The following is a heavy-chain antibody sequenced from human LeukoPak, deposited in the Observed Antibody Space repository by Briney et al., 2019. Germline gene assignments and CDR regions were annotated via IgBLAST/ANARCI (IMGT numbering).Heavy chain of an antibody. D-gene: IGHD3-22*01. CDR3: ARVGYDSSGYEYYFDY. J-gene: IGHJ4*02. CDR2: IYHGGST. Sequence: SQTLSLTCAVSGGSISSGGYSWSWIRQPPGKGLEWIGYIYHGGSTYYNPSLKSRVTISVDRSKNQFSLKLSSVTAADTAVYYCARVGYDSSGYEYYFDYWGQGTLVTVSS. CDR1: GGSISSGGYS. V-gene: IGHV4-30-2*01.